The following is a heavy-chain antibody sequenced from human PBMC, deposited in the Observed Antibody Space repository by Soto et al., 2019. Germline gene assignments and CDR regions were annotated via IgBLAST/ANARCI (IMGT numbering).Heavy chain of an antibody. J-gene: IGHJ4*02. CDR2: IFHSGNA. CDR3: ARAHAPTLPFDF. D-gene: IGHD2-15*01. CDR1: GGSMRNVY. V-gene: IGHV4-59*01. Sequence: SETLSLTCSVSGGSMRNVYWSWIRQPPGKGPEWLGFIFHSGNAKYNPSLQSRVTMSIDTSKNQLSLSLESATAADTALYFCARAHAPTLPFDFWGQGTLVTVSS.